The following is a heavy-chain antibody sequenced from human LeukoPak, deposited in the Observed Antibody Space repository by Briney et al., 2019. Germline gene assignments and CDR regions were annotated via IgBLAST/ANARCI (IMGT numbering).Heavy chain of an antibody. CDR3: ASPPVDSPMDRYWYFDL. J-gene: IGHJ2*01. CDR1: GLTLNSYS. D-gene: IGHD5-18*01. Sequence: GGSLRLSCAASGLTLNSYSMDWVRQAPGKGLEWVSSISSSSDYIYYADSVKGRFTISRDNARNSMYLQMNSLRAEDTAVYYCASPPVDSPMDRYWYFDLWGRGTLVTVSS. CDR2: ISSSSDYI. V-gene: IGHV3-21*01.